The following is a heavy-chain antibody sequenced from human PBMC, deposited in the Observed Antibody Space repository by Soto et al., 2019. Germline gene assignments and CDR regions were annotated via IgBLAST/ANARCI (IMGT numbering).Heavy chain of an antibody. D-gene: IGHD2-21*02. V-gene: IGHV1-2*02. J-gene: IGHJ4*02. CDR2: INPKTGDT. Sequence: GASVKVSCKTSGYTFTAYYIHWVRHAPGQGXEWMGWINPKTGDTKYAQKFQGRVTMTGDTSITTAYMELGRLRSDDTAVYYCARQLAYCGGDCYTETIDYWGQGTLVTVSS. CDR3: ARQLAYCGGDCYTETIDY. CDR1: GYTFTAYY.